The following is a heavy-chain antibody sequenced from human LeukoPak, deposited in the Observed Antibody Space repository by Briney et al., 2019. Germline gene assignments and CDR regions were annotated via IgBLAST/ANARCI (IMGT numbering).Heavy chain of an antibody. CDR1: GFTFSSYG. J-gene: IGHJ4*02. D-gene: IGHD2/OR15-2a*01. Sequence: GGSLGLSCAASGFTFSSYGMSWVRQAPGKGLEWVSAISGSGGSTYYADSVKGRFTISRDNSKNTLYLQMNSLRAEDTAVYYCAKDSMASYYFDYWGQGTLVTVSS. CDR3: AKDSMASYYFDY. V-gene: IGHV3-23*01. CDR2: ISGSGGST.